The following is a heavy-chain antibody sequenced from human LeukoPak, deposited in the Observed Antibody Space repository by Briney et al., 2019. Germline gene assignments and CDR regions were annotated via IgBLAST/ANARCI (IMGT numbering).Heavy chain of an antibody. V-gene: IGHV1-46*01. J-gene: IGHJ4*02. Sequence: GASVKVSCKASGYTFTSYYMHWVRQAPGQGLEWMGIINPSGGSTSYAQKFQGRVTMTRDTSTSTVYMELSSLRSEDTAVYYCAREGGDCSSTSCYPFYYFDYWGQGTLVTVSS. CDR3: AREGGDCSSTSCYPFYYFDY. D-gene: IGHD2-2*01. CDR1: GYTFTSYY. CDR2: INPSGGST.